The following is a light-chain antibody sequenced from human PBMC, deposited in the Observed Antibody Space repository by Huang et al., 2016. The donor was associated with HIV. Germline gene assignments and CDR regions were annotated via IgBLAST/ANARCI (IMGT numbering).Light chain of an antibody. Sequence: DIQMTQSPSSLSASVGDRVTITCRASENIRRYLKWYQQKPGKPPKILIHSASTLQSGVPSRFSGSGSGTDFTLTITSLQPEDFATYYCQGSLSIPHTFGQGTNLEIK. V-gene: IGKV1-39*01. J-gene: IGKJ2*01. CDR2: SAS. CDR1: ENIRRY. CDR3: QGSLSIPHT.